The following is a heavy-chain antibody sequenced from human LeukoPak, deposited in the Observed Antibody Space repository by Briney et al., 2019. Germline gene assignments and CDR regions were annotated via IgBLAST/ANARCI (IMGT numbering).Heavy chain of an antibody. V-gene: IGHV4-34*01. CDR2: INRSGST. CDR3: ARGRSSSWPYDYYMDV. Sequence: KPSEILSLTCAVYGGFFSCYYRCWLRPPPGKRLELFGEINRSGSTNYNPSLKSRVTISIDTSKNQLSLKLSSLTAADTAVYYCARGRSSSWPYDYYMDVWGNGTTVTVSS. CDR1: GGFFSCYY. D-gene: IGHD6-13*01. J-gene: IGHJ6*03.